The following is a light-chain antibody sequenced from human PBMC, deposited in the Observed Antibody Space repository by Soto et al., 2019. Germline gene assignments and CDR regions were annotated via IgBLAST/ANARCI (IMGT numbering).Light chain of an antibody. CDR2: EVT. Sequence: QSALAQPPSASGSPGQSVTISCTGTSSDVGDNYVSWYQQHLGKAPKLIIYEVTLRPSGVPDRFSGSKSGNTASLTVSGLQADDEADYCCSAYAGSNTYVVFGGGTKVTVL. V-gene: IGLV2-8*01. CDR1: SSDVGDNY. CDR3: SAYAGSNTYVV. J-gene: IGLJ2*01.